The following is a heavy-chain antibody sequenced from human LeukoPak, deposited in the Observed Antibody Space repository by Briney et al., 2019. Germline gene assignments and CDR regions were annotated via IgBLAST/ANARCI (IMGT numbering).Heavy chain of an antibody. Sequence: ASVKVSCRASGYTLTELSMHWVRQAPGKGLEWMGGFDPEDGETIYAQKFQGRVTMTEDTSTDTAYMELSSLRSEDTAVYYCARDRGETYYDFWSGYYRDAFDIWGQGTMVTVSS. CDR3: ARDRGETYYDFWSGYYRDAFDI. V-gene: IGHV1-24*01. CDR1: GYTLTELS. CDR2: FDPEDGET. D-gene: IGHD3-3*01. J-gene: IGHJ3*02.